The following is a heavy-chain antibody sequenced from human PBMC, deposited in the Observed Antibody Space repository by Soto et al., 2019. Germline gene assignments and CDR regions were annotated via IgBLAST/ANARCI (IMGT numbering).Heavy chain of an antibody. CDR3: VKGMTYGATPGGALDI. Sequence: GGSLRLSCAASAFTITNYAMSWVRQAPGKGLEWVSGISSSSDNTYYADSVKGRFTISRDNSKNTLHVQMNSLRAEDTAIYYCVKGMTYGATPGGALDIWGQGTKVTVSS. D-gene: IGHD1-26*01. CDR1: AFTITNYA. J-gene: IGHJ3*02. V-gene: IGHV3-23*01. CDR2: ISSSSDNT.